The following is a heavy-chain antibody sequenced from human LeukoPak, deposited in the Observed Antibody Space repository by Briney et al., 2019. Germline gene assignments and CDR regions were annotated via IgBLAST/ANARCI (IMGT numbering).Heavy chain of an antibody. J-gene: IGHJ4*02. Sequence: SETLSLTCTVSGGSISSSSYCWGWIRQPPGKGLEGIGRIYYSGSTYYNPSLKSRVTISVDTSKNQFSLKLSSVTAADTAVYYCARGFGPITFRGVTPYYFDYWGQGTLVTVSS. CDR3: ARGFGPITFRGVTPYYFDY. CDR1: GGSISSSSYC. D-gene: IGHD3-16*01. CDR2: IYYSGST. V-gene: IGHV4-39*01.